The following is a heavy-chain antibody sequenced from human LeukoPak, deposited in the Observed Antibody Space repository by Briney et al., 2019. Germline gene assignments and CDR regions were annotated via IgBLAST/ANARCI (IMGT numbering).Heavy chain of an antibody. CDR2: INPNSGGT. D-gene: IGHD6-6*01. V-gene: IGHV1-2*06. CDR1: GYTFTGYY. J-gene: IGHJ4*02. CDR3: ARVLNPGYSSSIDY. Sequence: ASVKVSCKASGYTFTGYYMHWVRQAPGQGLEWMGQINPNSGGTNYAQKFQGRVTMTRDTSISTAYMELSRLRSDDKAVYYCARVLNPGYSSSIDYWGQGTLVTVSS.